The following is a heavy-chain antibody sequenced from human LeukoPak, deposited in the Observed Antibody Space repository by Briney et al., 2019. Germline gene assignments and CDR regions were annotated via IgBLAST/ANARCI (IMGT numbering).Heavy chain of an antibody. Sequence: ASVKVSCTASGYTFTSYGISWVRQAPGQGLEWMGWISAYNGNTNYAQKLQGRVTMTTDTSTSTAYMELRSLRSDDTAVYYCARDRDSSGWYNYYYYYMDVWGKGTTVTVSS. CDR2: ISAYNGNT. CDR1: GYTFTSYG. CDR3: ARDRDSSGWYNYYYYYMDV. V-gene: IGHV1-18*01. D-gene: IGHD6-19*01. J-gene: IGHJ6*03.